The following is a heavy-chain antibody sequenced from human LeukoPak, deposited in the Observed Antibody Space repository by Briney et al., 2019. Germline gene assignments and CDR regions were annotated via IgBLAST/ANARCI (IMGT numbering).Heavy chain of an antibody. CDR3: VNLTPDSTTPTGF. D-gene: IGHD1-1*01. V-gene: IGHV3-66*01. J-gene: IGHJ4*02. CDR1: GFTVSSNY. CDR2: IYSGGST. Sequence: GGSLRLSCAASGFTVSSNYMSWVRQAPGKGLEWVSVIYSGGSTYYADSVKGRFTISRDNSKNTLYLQMNSLRAGDTAVYYCVNLTPDSTTPTGFWGQGTLVTVSS.